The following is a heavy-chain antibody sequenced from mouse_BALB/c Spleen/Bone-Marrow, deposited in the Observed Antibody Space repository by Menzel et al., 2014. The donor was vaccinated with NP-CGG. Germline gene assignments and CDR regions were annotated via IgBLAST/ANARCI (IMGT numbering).Heavy chain of an antibody. J-gene: IGHJ3*01. D-gene: IGHD3-1*01. V-gene: IGHV1-63*02. CDR2: IYPGGGYT. Sequence: QVQLQQPGAELVRPGTSVKMSCKAAGYTFTNYWIGWIKQRPGHGLEWIGDIYPGGGYTNYNEKFQGKATLTADTSSSTAYMQLSSLTSEDSAIFYCVIRGDSSGYGFAYWGQGTLVTVAA. CDR1: GYTFTNYW. CDR3: VIRGDSSGYGFAY.